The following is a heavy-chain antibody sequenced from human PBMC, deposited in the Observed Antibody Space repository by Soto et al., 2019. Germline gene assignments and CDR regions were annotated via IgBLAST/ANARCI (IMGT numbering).Heavy chain of an antibody. J-gene: IGHJ6*02. CDR1: GGSISSGDYY. Sequence: SETLSLTCTVSGGSISSGDYYWSWIRQPPGKGLERIGYIYYSGSTYYNPSLKSRVTISVDTSKNQFSLKLSSVTAADTAVYYCARDGYYGSGSMGGMDVWGQGTTVTVSS. CDR3: ARDGYYGSGSMGGMDV. V-gene: IGHV4-30-4*01. D-gene: IGHD3-10*01. CDR2: IYYSGST.